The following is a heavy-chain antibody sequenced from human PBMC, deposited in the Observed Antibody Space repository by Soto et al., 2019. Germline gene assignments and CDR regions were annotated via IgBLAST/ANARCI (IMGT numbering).Heavy chain of an antibody. D-gene: IGHD5-18*01. V-gene: IGHV1-3*01. J-gene: IGHJ3*02. CDR2: INPGNGDT. CDR1: GYTFTTYT. CDR3: ARKQPWFQIGWAWALDI. Sequence: QVQLVQSGAEVKKPGASVKVSCRASGYTFTTYTLLWVRQAPGQRLEWMEWINPGNGDTKYSQNFQGRVTATRDTSASTAYMEMSSLRSEDTATYYCARKQPWFQIGWAWALDIWGQGTMVTVSS.